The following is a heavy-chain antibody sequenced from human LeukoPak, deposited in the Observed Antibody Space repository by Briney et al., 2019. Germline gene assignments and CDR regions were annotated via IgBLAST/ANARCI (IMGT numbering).Heavy chain of an antibody. D-gene: IGHD4-11*01. CDR3: ARDQSSTAVGY. J-gene: IGHJ4*02. CDR1: GFTFSSYE. V-gene: IGHV3-48*03. Sequence: GGSLRLSCAASGFTFSSYEMNWVRQAPGKGLEWVSYISSSGTTIYYADSVKGRFTISRDNAKNSLYLQMNSLRAEDTAVYYCARDQSSTAVGYWGQGALVTDSS. CDR2: ISSSGTTI.